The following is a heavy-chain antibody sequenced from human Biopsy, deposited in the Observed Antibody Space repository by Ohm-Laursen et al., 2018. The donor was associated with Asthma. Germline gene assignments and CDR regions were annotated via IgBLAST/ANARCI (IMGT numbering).Heavy chain of an antibody. Sequence: SQTLSLTCSVSGGSIGAGDYYWSWIRQPPGKGLEWIGYIYYSGSTSHNPSLTSRLTISVDTSKNQFSLKLTSVTVADTAVYYCARASLAARANWFDPWGQGTLVSVSS. CDR1: GGSIGAGDYY. CDR3: ARASLAARANWFDP. J-gene: IGHJ5*02. D-gene: IGHD6-6*01. CDR2: IYYSGST. V-gene: IGHV4-30-4*01.